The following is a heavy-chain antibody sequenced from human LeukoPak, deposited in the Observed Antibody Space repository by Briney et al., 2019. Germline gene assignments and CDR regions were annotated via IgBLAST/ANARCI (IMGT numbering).Heavy chain of an antibody. CDR1: GYTFSGYY. D-gene: IGHD6-13*01. J-gene: IGHJ1*01. CDR2: INPNSGGT. V-gene: IGHV1-2*02. Sequence: GASVNVSCKASGYTFSGYYMHCVRQAPGQGPEWMGWINPNSGGTNYAQKFQGRVTMTRDTSISTAYMELSRLRSDDTAVYYCARGYPLSTTAAGTYFQHWGQGTLVTVSS. CDR3: ARGYPLSTTAAGTYFQH.